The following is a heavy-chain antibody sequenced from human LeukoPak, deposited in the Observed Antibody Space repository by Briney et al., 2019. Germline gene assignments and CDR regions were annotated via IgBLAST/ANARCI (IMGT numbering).Heavy chain of an antibody. CDR3: AKDPYSYGFRDDDY. CDR1: GFTFSSYA. D-gene: IGHD5-18*01. J-gene: IGHJ4*02. V-gene: IGHV3-23*01. CDR2: ISGSGGST. Sequence: PGGSLRLSCAASGFTFSSYAMSWVRQAPGKGLEWVSAISGSGGSTYYADSVKGRFTISRDNSKNTLYLQMNRLRAEDTAVYYCAKDPYSYGFRDDDYWGQGTLVTVSS.